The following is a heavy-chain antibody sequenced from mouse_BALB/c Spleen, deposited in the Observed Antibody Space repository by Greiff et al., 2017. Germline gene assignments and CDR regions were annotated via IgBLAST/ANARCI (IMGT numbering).Heavy chain of an antibody. CDR3: NALGYYRLMDY. J-gene: IGHJ4*01. V-gene: IGHV14-4*02. D-gene: IGHD2-14*01. CDR1: GFNIKDYY. CDR2: IDPENGDT. Sequence: VQLQQSGAELVRSGASVKLSCTASGFNIKDYYMHWVKQRPEQGLEWIGWIDPENGDTEYAPKFQGKATMTADTSSNTAYLQLSSLTSEDTAVYYCNALGYYRLMDYWGQGTSGTVSS.